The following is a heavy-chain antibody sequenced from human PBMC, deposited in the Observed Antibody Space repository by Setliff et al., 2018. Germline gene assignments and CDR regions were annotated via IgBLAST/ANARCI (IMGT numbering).Heavy chain of an antibody. V-gene: IGHV4-59*01. D-gene: IGHD1-26*01. CDR3: ARWGENSGRPDWRAFDI. CDR1: GGSINNYH. J-gene: IGHJ3*02. Sequence: SETLSLTCTVSGGSINNYHWNWIRQPPGKGLEWIGYVGYNGNTHYNPSLNSRVTMSVDTSKNQFSLKLTSVSASDTAVYYCARWGENSGRPDWRAFDIWGQGTMVTVSS. CDR2: VGYNGNT.